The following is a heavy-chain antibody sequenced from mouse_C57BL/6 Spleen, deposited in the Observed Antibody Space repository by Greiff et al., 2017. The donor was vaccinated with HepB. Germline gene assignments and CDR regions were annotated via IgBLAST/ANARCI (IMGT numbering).Heavy chain of an antibody. CDR3: TGDWDGYFDV. Sequence: EVQLQESGGGLVQPGGSMKLSCVASGFTFSNYWMNWVRQSPEKGLEWVAQIRLKSDNYATHYAESVKGRFTISRDDSKSSVYLQMNNLRAEDTGIYYCTGDWDGYFDVWGTGTTVTVSS. CDR1: GFTFSNYW. V-gene: IGHV6-3*01. CDR2: IRLKSDNYAT. J-gene: IGHJ1*03. D-gene: IGHD4-1*01.